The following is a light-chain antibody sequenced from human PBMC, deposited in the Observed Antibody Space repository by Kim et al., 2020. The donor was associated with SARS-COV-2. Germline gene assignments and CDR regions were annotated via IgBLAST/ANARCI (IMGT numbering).Light chain of an antibody. J-gene: IGKJ4*01. CDR2: GAS. CDR3: QHYGSSP. CDR1: QTISSTY. V-gene: IGKV3-20*01. Sequence: SLSPGERATLSCRASQTISSTYIAWYQQRVGQAPRLLIFGASSRATGIPARFSGGGSGTDFTLTISRLEPEDFAVYFCQHYGSSPFGGGTKVDIK.